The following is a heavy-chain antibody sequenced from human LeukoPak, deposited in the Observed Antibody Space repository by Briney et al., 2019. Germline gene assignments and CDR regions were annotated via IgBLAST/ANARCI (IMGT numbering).Heavy chain of an antibody. D-gene: IGHD1-26*01. J-gene: IGHJ4*02. CDR3: ARDKIVGAAFLDY. CDR1: GFTFSNYW. Sequence: GGSLRLSCAASGFTFSNYWMSWVRQAPGKGLEWVANIKQDESERYYVDSVKGRFTISRDNAKNSLYLQMNSLRAENTAVYYCARDKIVGAAFLDYWGQGTLVTVSS. V-gene: IGHV3-7*01. CDR2: IKQDESER.